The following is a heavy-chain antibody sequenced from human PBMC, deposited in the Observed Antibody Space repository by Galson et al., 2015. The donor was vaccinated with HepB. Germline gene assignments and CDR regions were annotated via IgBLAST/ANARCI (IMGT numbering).Heavy chain of an antibody. CDR3: ARDTQVYNMDV. CDR2: IYSGGNT. J-gene: IGHJ6*03. V-gene: IGHV3-53*01. D-gene: IGHD2-15*01. CDR1: GFTVSRNY. Sequence: SLRLSCAASGFTVSRNYMSWVRQAPGKGLEWVSVIYSGGNTYYADSVKGRFTVSRDNSKNTLYLQMNSLRAEDTAVYYCARDTQVYNMDVWGKGTTVTVSS.